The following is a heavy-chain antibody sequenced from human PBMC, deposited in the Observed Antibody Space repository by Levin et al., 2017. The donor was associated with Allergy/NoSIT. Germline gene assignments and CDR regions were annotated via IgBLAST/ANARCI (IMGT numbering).Heavy chain of an antibody. Sequence: PSQTLSLTCTVSGGSISSSYWSWIRLPPGKGLEWIGYIYYSGSTNYNPSLKSRVTISVDTSKNQFPLKLRSVTAADTAVYYCARDLRGWVGYYYYGMDGWGQGTTVTVSS. CDR3: ARDLRGWVGYYYYGMDG. CDR2: IYYSGST. V-gene: IGHV4-59*01. J-gene: IGHJ6*02. D-gene: IGHD6-19*01. CDR1: GGSISSSY.